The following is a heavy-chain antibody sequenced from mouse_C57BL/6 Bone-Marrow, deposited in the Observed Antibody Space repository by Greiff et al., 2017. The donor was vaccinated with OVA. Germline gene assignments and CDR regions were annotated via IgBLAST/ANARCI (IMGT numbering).Heavy chain of an antibody. CDR3: ARTRGYDTWFAY. D-gene: IGHD2-2*01. Sequence: DVQLVESGGGLVQPGGSLKLSCAASGFTFSDYYMYWVRQTPEKRLEWVAYISNGGGSTYYPDTVKGRFTISRDNAKNTLYLQMSRLKSEDTAMYYCARTRGYDTWFAYWGQGTLVTVSA. J-gene: IGHJ3*01. CDR2: ISNGGGST. V-gene: IGHV5-12*01. CDR1: GFTFSDYY.